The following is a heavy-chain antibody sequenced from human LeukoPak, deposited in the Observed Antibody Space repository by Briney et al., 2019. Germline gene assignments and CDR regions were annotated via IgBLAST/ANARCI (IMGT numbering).Heavy chain of an antibody. J-gene: IGHJ3*02. CDR3: ARGQRRITMIVVAGHRGAFDI. CDR2: IYYSGST. CDR1: GGSISSSSYY. Sequence: SETLSLTCTVSGGSISSSSYYWGWIRQPPGKGLEWIGSIYYSGSTYYNPSLKSRVTISVDTSKNQFSLKLSSVTAADTAVYYCARGQRRITMIVVAGHRGAFDIWGQGTMVTVSS. D-gene: IGHD3-22*01. V-gene: IGHV4-39*01.